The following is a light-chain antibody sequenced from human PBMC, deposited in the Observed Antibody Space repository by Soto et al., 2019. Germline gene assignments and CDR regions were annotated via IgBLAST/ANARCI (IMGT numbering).Light chain of an antibody. CDR1: QRISSW. CDR2: AAS. J-gene: IGKJ2*01. V-gene: IGKV1-5*01. CDR3: QQYYSYPYT. Sequence: DIQMTPSPSTLSASVGDRVTITCRASQRISSWLAWYQQKPGKAPKLLIYAASSLESGVPSRFSGSGSGTGFTLTISSLQPDDFATYYCQQYYSYPYTFGQGTKLEIK.